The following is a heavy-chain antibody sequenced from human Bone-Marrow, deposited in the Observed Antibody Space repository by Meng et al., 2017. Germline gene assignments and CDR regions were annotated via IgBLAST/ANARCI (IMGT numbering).Heavy chain of an antibody. Sequence: QVQLTQWGAGRLKPSGTLSLAGAVNGGSFSVYYWSWIRQPPGKGLEWIGEINHSGSTNYNPSLKSRVTISVDTSKNQFSLKLSSVTAADTAVYYCARAKRIYSGYGWWFDPWGQGTLVTVSS. CDR2: INHSGST. V-gene: IGHV4-34*01. CDR3: ARAKRIYSGYGWWFDP. CDR1: GGSFSVYY. J-gene: IGHJ5*02. D-gene: IGHD5-12*01.